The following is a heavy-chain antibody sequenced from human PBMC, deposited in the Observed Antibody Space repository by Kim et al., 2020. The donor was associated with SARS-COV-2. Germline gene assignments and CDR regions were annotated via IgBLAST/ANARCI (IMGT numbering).Heavy chain of an antibody. CDR2: IWYDGSNK. CDR1: GFTFSSYG. CDR3: AKDSSYSGYDRLTYYYYYGMDV. J-gene: IGHJ6*02. D-gene: IGHD5-12*01. Sequence: GGSLRLSCAASGFTFSSYGMHWVRQAPGKGLEWVAVIWYDGSNKYYADSVKGRFTISRDNSKNTLYLQMNSLRAEDTAVYYCAKDSSYSGYDRLTYYYYYGMDVWGQGTTVTVSS. V-gene: IGHV3-33*06.